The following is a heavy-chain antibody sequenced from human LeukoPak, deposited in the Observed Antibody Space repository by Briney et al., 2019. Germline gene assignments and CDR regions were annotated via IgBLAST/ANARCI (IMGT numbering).Heavy chain of an antibody. V-gene: IGHV3-53*04. CDR3: ARDAYYDSNGYSDY. Sequence: GGSLRLSCAASGFTVSSNYMSWVRQAPGKGLEWVSVIYSGGSTYYADSVKGRFTISRHNSKNTLYLQMNSLRAEDTAVYYCARDAYYDSNGYSDYWGQGTLVTVSS. CDR2: IYSGGST. CDR1: GFTVSSNY. D-gene: IGHD3-22*01. J-gene: IGHJ4*02.